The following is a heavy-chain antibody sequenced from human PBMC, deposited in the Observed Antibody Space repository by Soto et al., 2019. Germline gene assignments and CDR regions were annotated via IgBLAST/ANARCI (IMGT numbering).Heavy chain of an antibody. J-gene: IGHJ6*02. Sequence: SVKVSCKASGGTFSSYAISWVRQAPGQGLEWMGGIIPIFGTANYAQKFQGRVTITADKSTSTAYMELSSLRSEDTAVYYCATDHAPKLDTTGYYYYGMDVWGQGTTVTVSS. CDR1: GGTFSSYA. CDR2: IIPIFGTA. D-gene: IGHD6-6*01. V-gene: IGHV1-69*06. CDR3: ATDHAPKLDTTGYYYYGMDV.